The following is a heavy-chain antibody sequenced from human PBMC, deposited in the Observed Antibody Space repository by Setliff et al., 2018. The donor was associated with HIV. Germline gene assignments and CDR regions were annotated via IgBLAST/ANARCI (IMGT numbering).Heavy chain of an antibody. CDR3: VRELLGSGGTVPEVNFFDS. J-gene: IGHJ5*01. V-gene: IGHV4-39*07. D-gene: IGHD1-26*01. CDR2: IFYFGSV. CDR1: GGSFNTKRTK. Sequence: SETLSLTCKASGGSFNTKRTKWGWIRQSPGKGLEWIGSIFYFGSVTYNPSLKSRPLISIDMSKTQFSLNLRSVTAADTAVYYCVRELLGSGGTVPEVNFFDSWGQGTLVTVSS.